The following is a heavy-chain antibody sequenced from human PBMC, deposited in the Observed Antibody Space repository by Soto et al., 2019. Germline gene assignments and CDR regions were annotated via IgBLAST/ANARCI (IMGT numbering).Heavy chain of an antibody. J-gene: IGHJ5*02. CDR2: IHHSGTT. V-gene: IGHV4-4*02. CDR1: GGPVTSRNW. Sequence: QVQLQESGPGLVQPAGTLSLTCTVSGGPVTSRNWWIWVRQPPGKGLEWIGAIHHSGTTDYNPSLKSRATISVDKSKNHFSLRLTSVTAADTALYYCARQELELDWFDPWGQGTLVSVSS. CDR3: ARQELELDWFDP. D-gene: IGHD1-7*01.